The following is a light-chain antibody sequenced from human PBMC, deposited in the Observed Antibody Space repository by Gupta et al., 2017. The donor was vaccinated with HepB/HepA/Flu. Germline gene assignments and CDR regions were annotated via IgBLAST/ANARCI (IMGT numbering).Light chain of an antibody. CDR3: LVWDSNSDDGL. Sequence: SCVLTPPPSVSVGPGKTATITCEGDRIGGKSVHWYQQKPGQAPMLVIYHDSDRPSGVPERFSGSKSGNTATLTISRVEAGDEADYYCLVWDSNSDDGLFGGGTKLTVL. V-gene: IGLV3-21*04. CDR1: RIGGKS. CDR2: HDS. J-gene: IGLJ3*02.